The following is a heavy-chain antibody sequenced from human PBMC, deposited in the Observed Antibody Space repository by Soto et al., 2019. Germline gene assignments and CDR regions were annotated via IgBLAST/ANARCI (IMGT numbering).Heavy chain of an antibody. V-gene: IGHV4-30-2*01. Sequence: SETLSLTCAVSGGSISSGGYSWSWIRQPPGKGLEWIGYMYHSGSTYYNPSLKSRVTISIDRSKNQFSLKLSSVTAADTAVYYFARLGAYSQPLDPWCPGTLVTVSS. J-gene: IGHJ5*02. CDR1: GGSISSGGYS. D-gene: IGHD3-16*01. CDR3: ARLGAYSQPLDP. CDR2: MYHSGST.